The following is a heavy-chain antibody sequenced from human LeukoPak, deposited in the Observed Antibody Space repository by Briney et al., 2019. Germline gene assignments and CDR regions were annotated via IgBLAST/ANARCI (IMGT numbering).Heavy chain of an antibody. J-gene: IGHJ4*02. CDR2: IKQDGSEK. CDR3: ARGMFYYGSGSDTGGY. CDR1: GFTFSSYW. D-gene: IGHD3-10*01. V-gene: IGHV3-7*05. Sequence: GGSLRLSCAASGFTFSSYWMTWVRQAPGKGLEWVANIKQDGSEKYYVDSVKGRFTISRDNAKNILYLQMDSLRAEDTAVYYCARGMFYYGSGSDTGGYWGQGILVTVSS.